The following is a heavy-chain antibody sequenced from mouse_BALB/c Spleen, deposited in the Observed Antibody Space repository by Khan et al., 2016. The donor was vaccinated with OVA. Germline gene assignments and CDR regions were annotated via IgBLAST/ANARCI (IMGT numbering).Heavy chain of an antibody. CDR1: GYTFTNYW. V-gene: IGHV1-63*01. J-gene: IGHJ1*01. CDR2: FYPGGGYT. D-gene: IGHD3-1*01. CDR3: ARWATWYVDV. Sequence: QVRLQQSGPELVRPGTSVKISCKASGYTFTNYWLGWVKQRPGHGLDWIGDFYPGGGYTNYNEKFKGKATLTADTSSSSAYMQFISLTSGDSAVYFCARWATWYVDVWGAGTTVTVSS.